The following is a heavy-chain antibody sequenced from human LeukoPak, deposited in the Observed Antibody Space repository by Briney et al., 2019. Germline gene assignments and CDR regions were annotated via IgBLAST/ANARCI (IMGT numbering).Heavy chain of an antibody. V-gene: IGHV4-39*07. D-gene: IGHD3-10*01. CDR3: ARVRKPGDYGSGSYYI. Sequence: SETLSLTCTVSGASMSGSPYDWGWIRQAPGKGLEWIGTIKTRGNTFYNLSLKSRVTILLDTSTNQFSLNLNSVTAADTAVYYCARVRKPGDYGSGSYYIWGQGTLVTVSS. CDR1: GASMSGSPYD. J-gene: IGHJ4*02. CDR2: IKTRGNT.